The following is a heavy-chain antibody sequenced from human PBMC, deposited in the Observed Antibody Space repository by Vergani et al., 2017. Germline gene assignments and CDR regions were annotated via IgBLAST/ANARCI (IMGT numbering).Heavy chain of an antibody. CDR3: ANLGYSSGGSCYSEQIDYCYGMDV. CDR2: IRGSGGST. J-gene: IGHJ6*02. D-gene: IGHD2-15*01. Sequence: EVQLLESGGGLVQPGGSLRLSCAASGFTFSSYAMSWVRQAPGTGLEWVSAIRGSGGSTYYADSVKGRFTISRDNSKNPLYLQMNSLRAEDTAVYYCANLGYSSGGSCYSEQIDYCYGMDVWGQGSTVTVSS. CDR1: GFTFSSYA. V-gene: IGHV3-23*01.